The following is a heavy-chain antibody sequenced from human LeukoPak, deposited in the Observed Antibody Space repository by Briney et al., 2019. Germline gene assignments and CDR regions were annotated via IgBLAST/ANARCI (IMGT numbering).Heavy chain of an antibody. V-gene: IGHV3-21*01. CDR3: ARGQNTHYYDSSGYYSYY. CDR2: ISSSSSYI. J-gene: IGHJ4*02. Sequence: PGGSLRLSCAASGFTFSSYAMSWVRQAPGKGLEWVSSISSSSSYIYYADSVKGRFTISRDNAKNSLYLQMNSLRAEDTAVYYCARGQNTHYYDSSGYYSYYWGQGTLVTVSS. CDR1: GFTFSSYA. D-gene: IGHD3-22*01.